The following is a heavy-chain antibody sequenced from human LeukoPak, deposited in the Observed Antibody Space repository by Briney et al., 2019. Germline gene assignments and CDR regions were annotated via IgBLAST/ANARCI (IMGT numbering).Heavy chain of an antibody. Sequence: GGSLRLSCAASGFTFTSYWMSWVRQAPGQGLEWVANIKQDGSEKFYVDSLKGRFTISRDNAKNSLYLHMNSLRAEDTAVYYCASQSFGRFDPWGQGTLVTVSS. V-gene: IGHV3-7*02. CDR2: IKQDGSEK. J-gene: IGHJ5*02. D-gene: IGHD3-16*01. CDR3: ASQSFGRFDP. CDR1: GFTFTSYW.